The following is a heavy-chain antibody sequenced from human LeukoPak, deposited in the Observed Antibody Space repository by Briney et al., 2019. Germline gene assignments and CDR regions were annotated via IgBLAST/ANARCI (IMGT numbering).Heavy chain of an antibody. D-gene: IGHD1-7*01. CDR3: VRDRELNY. V-gene: IGHV4-59*01. J-gene: IGHJ4*02. CDR1: GVSISIYY. CDR2: IYNSGST. Sequence: SETLSLTCTVSGVSISIYYWSWIRQPPGKGLEWIGYIYNSGSTSYNPSLKSRATISADTSKNQFSLKLSSVTAADTAVYYCVRDRELNYWGQGTLGTVSS.